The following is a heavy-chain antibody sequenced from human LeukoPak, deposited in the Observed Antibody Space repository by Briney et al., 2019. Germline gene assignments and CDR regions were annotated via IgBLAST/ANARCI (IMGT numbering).Heavy chain of an antibody. D-gene: IGHD6-19*01. CDR2: IYYSGST. Sequence: SETLSLTCTVSGDSIRSYYWSWIRQPPGKGLEWIGYIYYSGSTNYNPSLKSRVTISVDTSKNQFSLKLSSVTAADTAVYYCARHAAVAGNFDPWGQGTLVTVSS. J-gene: IGHJ5*02. CDR1: GDSIRSYY. CDR3: ARHAAVAGNFDP. V-gene: IGHV4-59*08.